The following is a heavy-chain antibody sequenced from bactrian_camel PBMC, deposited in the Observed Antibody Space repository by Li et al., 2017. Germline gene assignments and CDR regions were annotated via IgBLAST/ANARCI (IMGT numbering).Heavy chain of an antibody. CDR1: GFAFSSWF. J-gene: IGHJ4*01. CDR2: VDPGGDNT. Sequence: HVQLVESGGGLVQPGGSLRLSCAASGFAFSSWFVHWVRHTPGKGFEWLARVDPGGDNTYYADSVRGRFTASRDNAKNTLFLQLNSLKTEGAAMYYCAKMGQYGLGLSVAAAHWGQGTQVTVS. CDR3: AKMGQYGLGLSVAAAH. D-gene: IGHD3*01. V-gene: IGHV3S1*01.